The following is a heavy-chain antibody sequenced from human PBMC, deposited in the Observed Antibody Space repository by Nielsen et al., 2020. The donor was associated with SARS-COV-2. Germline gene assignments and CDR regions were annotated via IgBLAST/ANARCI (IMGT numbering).Heavy chain of an antibody. CDR3: AKARPYDFWSGYLTTYYYYGMDV. CDR1: GFTFSSYE. J-gene: IGHJ6*02. V-gene: IGHV3-48*03. CDR2: ISSSGSTI. D-gene: IGHD3-3*01. Sequence: GESLKISCAASGFTFSSYEMNWVRQAPGKGLEWVSYISSSGSTIYYADSVKGRFTISRDNSKNTLYLQMNSLRAEDMAVYYCAKARPYDFWSGYLTTYYYYGMDVWGQGTTVTVSS.